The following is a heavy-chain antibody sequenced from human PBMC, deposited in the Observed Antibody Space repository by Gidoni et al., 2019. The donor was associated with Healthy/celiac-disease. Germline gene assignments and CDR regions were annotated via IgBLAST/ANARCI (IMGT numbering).Heavy chain of an antibody. CDR1: GSSFTSYW. V-gene: IGHV5-51*01. J-gene: IGHJ6*02. CDR2: IYPGDSDI. D-gene: IGHD1-1*01. Sequence: EVQLVQSGAEVKKPGESLKIACMGSGSSFTSYWIGWVGQMPGKGLEWMGIIYPGDSDIRYSPSFQGQVTISADKSISTAYLQWSSLKASDTAMYYCARLSEVERDGMDVWGQGTTVTVSS. CDR3: ARLSEVERDGMDV.